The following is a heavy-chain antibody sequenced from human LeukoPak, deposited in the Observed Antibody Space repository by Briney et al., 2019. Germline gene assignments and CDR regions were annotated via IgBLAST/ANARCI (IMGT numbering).Heavy chain of an antibody. Sequence: ASVKVSCKVSGYTLTELSMHWVRQAPGKGLEWMGGFDPEDGETIYAQKFQGRVTMTEDTSTDTAYMELSSLRSEDTAVYYCATMYCGGDCYDARAFDYWGQGTLVTVSS. D-gene: IGHD2-21*02. V-gene: IGHV1-24*01. CDR2: FDPEDGET. CDR1: GYTLTELS. J-gene: IGHJ4*02. CDR3: ATMYCGGDCYDARAFDY.